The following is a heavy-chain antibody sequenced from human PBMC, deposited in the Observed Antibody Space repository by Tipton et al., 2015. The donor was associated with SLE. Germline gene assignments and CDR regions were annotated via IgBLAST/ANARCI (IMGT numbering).Heavy chain of an antibody. CDR2: ITPYNGIT. CDR3: ARSPAYWYFDL. CDR1: GYNFTNYA. V-gene: IGHV1-18*01. J-gene: IGHJ2*01. D-gene: IGHD2-21*01. Sequence: QLVQSGAEVKKPGASVKVSCKASGYNFTNYAMNWVRQAPGQGLEWMGWITPYNGITDYARKLQGRVTMTTDTSTSTAYMELRSLRSDDTAVYYCARSPAYWYFDLWGRGTLVTVSS.